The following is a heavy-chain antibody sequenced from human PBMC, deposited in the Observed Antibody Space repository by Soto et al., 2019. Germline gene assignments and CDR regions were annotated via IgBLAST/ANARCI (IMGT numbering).Heavy chain of an antibody. V-gene: IGHV4-34*01. CDR2: IRSSGYT. D-gene: IGHD6-13*01. CDR1: GGSFSHYF. CDR3: EGGIAAAWEVLAH. Sequence: ETLSLTCGVYGGSFSHYFWTWVRQTPERGLEWIGEIRSSGYTDYSPSLKSRLTISIDTSKSQFSLELTSMTAADTAIYYCEGGIAAAWEVLAHWGQGALVTVSS. J-gene: IGHJ5*02.